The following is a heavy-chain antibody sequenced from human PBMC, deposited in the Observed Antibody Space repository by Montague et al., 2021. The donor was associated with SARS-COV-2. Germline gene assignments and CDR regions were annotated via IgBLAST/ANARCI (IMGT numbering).Heavy chain of an antibody. D-gene: IGHD6-19*01. CDR2: ISLSGST. CDR3: ARDRAVAGLFDY. Sequence: SETLSLTCTVSGGSISSASYYWGWIRQPAGKGLEWIGSISLSGSTYYNPSLKSRVTISIDTSKNQFSLKLSSVTAADTAVYYCARDRAVAGLFDYWGQGTLVTVSS. CDR1: GGSISSASYY. V-gene: IGHV4-39*07. J-gene: IGHJ4*02.